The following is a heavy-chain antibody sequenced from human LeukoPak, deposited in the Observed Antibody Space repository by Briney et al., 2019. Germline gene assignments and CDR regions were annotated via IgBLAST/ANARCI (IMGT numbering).Heavy chain of an antibody. Sequence: ASVKVSCKASGYTFTTYAMNWVRQAPGQGLEWMGWTNTNTGNPAYAHGFTGRFVFSLDTSVSTAYLQISSIKADDTAVYYRVRACQPVGGLSFPDSWGQGTLVTVSS. J-gene: IGHJ5*01. D-gene: IGHD3-16*02. CDR3: VRACQPVGGLSFPDS. CDR1: GYTFTTYA. V-gene: IGHV7-4-1*02. CDR2: TNTNTGNP.